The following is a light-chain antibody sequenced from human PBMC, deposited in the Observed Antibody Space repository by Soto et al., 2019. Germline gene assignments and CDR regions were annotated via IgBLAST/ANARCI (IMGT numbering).Light chain of an antibody. J-gene: IGKJ1*01. CDR3: QQYGSSPPWT. Sequence: EIVLTQSPGTLSLSPGERATLSCRASQSVYDSHLAWYQQKPGQAPRLLIYGAFRRASDIPERFSGRGSGTDFTLTITRLEPEDSAMYYCQQYGSSPPWTFDQGTKVEI. CDR2: GAF. V-gene: IGKV3-20*01. CDR1: QSVYDSH.